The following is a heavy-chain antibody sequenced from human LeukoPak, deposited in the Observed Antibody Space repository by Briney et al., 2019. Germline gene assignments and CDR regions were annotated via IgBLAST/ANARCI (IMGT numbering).Heavy chain of an antibody. CDR2: MSSSGDTI. D-gene: IGHD2-15*01. CDR1: GFSFSDYY. Sequence: GGSLRLSCAASGFSFSDYYMSWMRQARGKGLEGVSYMSSSGDTIYYAGSVKGRFIISRDKAKNSLFLQINSLRAEDTAVYYCVTAPTRTYSVYWGEGTLVSDSP. CDR3: VTAPTRTYSVY. J-gene: IGHJ4*02. V-gene: IGHV3-11*04.